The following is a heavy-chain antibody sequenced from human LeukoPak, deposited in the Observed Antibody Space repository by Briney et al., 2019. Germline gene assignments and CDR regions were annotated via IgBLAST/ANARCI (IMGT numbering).Heavy chain of an antibody. V-gene: IGHV4-59*01. Sequence: SETLSLTCAVYGGSFSSYYWSWIRQPPGKGLEWIGYIYYSGSTNYNPSLKSRVTISVDTSKNQFSLKLSSVTAADTAVYYCAGSAGWELQTIDYWGQGTLVTVSS. CDR3: AGSAGWELQTIDY. CDR1: GGSFSSYY. J-gene: IGHJ4*02. CDR2: IYYSGST. D-gene: IGHD2-15*01.